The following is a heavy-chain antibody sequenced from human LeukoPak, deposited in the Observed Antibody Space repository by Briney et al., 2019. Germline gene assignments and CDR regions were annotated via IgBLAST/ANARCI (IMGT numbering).Heavy chain of an antibody. D-gene: IGHD3-10*01. CDR1: GFTFSDYY. J-gene: IGHJ6*02. CDR2: ISSSGSTI. CDR3: ARALWSGPVYYGMDV. Sequence: GGSLRLSCAASGFTFSDYYMSWIRQAPGKGLEWVSYISSSGSTIYYADSMKGRFTISRDNAKNSLYLQMNSLRAEDTAVYYCARALWSGPVYYGMDVWGQGTTVTVSS. V-gene: IGHV3-11*04.